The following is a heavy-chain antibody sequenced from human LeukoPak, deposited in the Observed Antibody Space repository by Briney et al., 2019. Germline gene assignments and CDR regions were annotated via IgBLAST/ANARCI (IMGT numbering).Heavy chain of an antibody. J-gene: IGHJ5*02. CDR3: ARDLGVISCSSTSRQKVYNWFDP. Sequence: PSETLSLTCTVSGGSISSYYWSWIRQPAGKGLEWIGRIYTSGSTNYNPSLKSRVTMSVDTSKDQFSLKLSSVTAADTAVYYCARDLGVISCSSTSRQKVYNWFDPWGQGTLVTVSS. CDR2: IYTSGST. CDR1: GGSISSYY. V-gene: IGHV4-4*07. D-gene: IGHD2-2*01.